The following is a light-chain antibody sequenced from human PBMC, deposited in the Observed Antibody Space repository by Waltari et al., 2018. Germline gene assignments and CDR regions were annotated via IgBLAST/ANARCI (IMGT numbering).Light chain of an antibody. CDR2: GAS. CDR1: QSVSSRY. CDR3: QQYGSSPRMYT. V-gene: IGKV3-20*01. J-gene: IGKJ2*01. Sequence: EIVLTQSPGTLTLYTGERATLSCRASQSVSSRYLAWYQQKPGQAPRLLIYGASSRATGIPDRFSGSGSGTDFTLTISRLEPEDFAVYYCQQYGSSPRMYTFGQGTKLEI.